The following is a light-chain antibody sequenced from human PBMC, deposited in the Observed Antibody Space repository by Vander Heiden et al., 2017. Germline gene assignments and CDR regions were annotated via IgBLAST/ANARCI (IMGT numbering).Light chain of an antibody. CDR3: QQYGASAYT. Sequence: LLTQSPGTLSLSLGARAPLPCRAIPRVSNSYLAGYHQKPGQAPRLLISGASSRATGSPDRWSGSGSGTDVTLTISRLEPDDVAVDYCQQYGASAYTFGQGTKLEIK. CDR2: GAS. CDR1: PRVSNSY. V-gene: IGKV3-20*01. J-gene: IGKJ2*01.